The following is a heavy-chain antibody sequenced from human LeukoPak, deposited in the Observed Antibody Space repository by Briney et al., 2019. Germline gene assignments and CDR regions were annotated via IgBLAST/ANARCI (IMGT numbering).Heavy chain of an antibody. CDR2: IYHSGNT. CDR3: ARDSLPLGYCSGGSCRQPDY. J-gene: IGHJ4*02. Sequence: SETLSLTCAVSGYSISSGYYWGWIRQPPGKGLGWIGSIYHSGNTYYNPSLKSRVTISVDTSKNQFSLNLSSVTAADTAVYYCARDSLPLGYCSGGSCRQPDYWGQGTLVTVSS. V-gene: IGHV4-38-2*02. D-gene: IGHD2-15*01. CDR1: GYSISSGYY.